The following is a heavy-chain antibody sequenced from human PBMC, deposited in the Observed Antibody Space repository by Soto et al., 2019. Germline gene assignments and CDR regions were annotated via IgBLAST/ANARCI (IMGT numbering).Heavy chain of an antibody. Sequence: QLQLQESGSGLVKPSQTLSLTCAVSGGSISSGGYSWSWIRQPPGKGLEWMGYISHSGSTYYNPSIRSRVTISVDRSKNQFSMKLSSVTAADTAVYYCARGGLLPDYWGQGTLVTVSS. CDR2: ISHSGST. V-gene: IGHV4-30-2*01. J-gene: IGHJ4*02. CDR1: GGSISSGGYS. D-gene: IGHD6-19*01. CDR3: ARGGLLPDY.